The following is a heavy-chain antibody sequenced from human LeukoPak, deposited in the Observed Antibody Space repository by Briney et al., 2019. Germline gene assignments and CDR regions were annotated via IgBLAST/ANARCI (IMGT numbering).Heavy chain of an antibody. CDR1: GGSFNGYY. CDR3: ARGRGYSYGYQYYYDSSGYFVFDY. CDR2: INHSGST. V-gene: IGHV4-34*01. J-gene: IGHJ4*02. D-gene: IGHD3-22*01. Sequence: SETLSLTCAVYGGSFNGYYWSWIRQPPGKGLEWIGEINHSGSTNYNPSLKSRVTISVDTSKNRFSLKLSSVTAADTAVYYCARGRGYSYGYQYYYDSSGYFVFDYWGQGTLVTVSS.